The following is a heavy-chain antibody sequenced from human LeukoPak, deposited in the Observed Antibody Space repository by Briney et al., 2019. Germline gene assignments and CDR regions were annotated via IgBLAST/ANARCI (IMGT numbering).Heavy chain of an antibody. Sequence: GGSLRLSCAASGFTFSDYYMSWIRQAPGKGLEWVSAISGSGGSTYYADSVKGRFTISRDNSKNTLYLQMNSLRAEDTAVYYCAKSPITMVRGVITLYFDYWGQGTLVTVSS. V-gene: IGHV3-23*01. D-gene: IGHD3-10*01. CDR1: GFTFSDYY. J-gene: IGHJ4*02. CDR2: ISGSGGST. CDR3: AKSPITMVRGVITLYFDY.